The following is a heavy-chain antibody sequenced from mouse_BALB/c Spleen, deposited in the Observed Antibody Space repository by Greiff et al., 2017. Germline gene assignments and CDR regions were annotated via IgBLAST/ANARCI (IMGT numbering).Heavy chain of an antibody. CDR2: IYPSDSYT. J-gene: IGHJ3*01. CDR3: TGGYDSWFAY. V-gene: IGHV1-69*02. CDR1: GYTFTSYW. Sequence: QVQLQQPGAELVRPGASVKLSCKASGYTFTSYWINWVKQRPGQGLEWIGNIYPSDSYTNYNQKFKDKATLTVDKSSSTAYMQLSSPTSEDSAVYYCTGGYDSWFAYWGQGTLGTVSA. D-gene: IGHD2-2*01.